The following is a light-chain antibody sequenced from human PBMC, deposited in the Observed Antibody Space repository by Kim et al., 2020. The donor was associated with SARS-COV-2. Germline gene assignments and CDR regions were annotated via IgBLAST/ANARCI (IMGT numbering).Light chain of an antibody. V-gene: IGKV3-20*01. CDR3: QQYGSSPYS. CDR2: GAS. CDR1: QSVGSNF. Sequence: FTPGDRATPSCRASQSVGSNFLAWFQQKPGQAPRLLIYGASSRATGIPDRFSGSGSGTDFTLTISRLEPEDFAVYYCQQYGSSPYSFGQGTKLEI. J-gene: IGKJ2*03.